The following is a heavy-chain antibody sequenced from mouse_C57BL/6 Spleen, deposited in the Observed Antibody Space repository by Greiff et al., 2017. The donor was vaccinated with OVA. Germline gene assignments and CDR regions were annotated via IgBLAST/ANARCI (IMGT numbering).Heavy chain of an antibody. CDR1: GYTFTSYW. CDR2: IDPSDSYT. Sequence: QVQLQQPGAELVMPGASVKLSCKASGYTFTSYWMHWVKQRPGQGLEWIGEIDPSDSYTNYTQKIKGKFTLTVANTTSTVYMQISSLTSENSAVYCCAAYYDGGADWGQGTLVTVSA. D-gene: IGHD1-1*01. CDR3: AAYYDGGAD. J-gene: IGHJ3*01. V-gene: IGHV1-69*01.